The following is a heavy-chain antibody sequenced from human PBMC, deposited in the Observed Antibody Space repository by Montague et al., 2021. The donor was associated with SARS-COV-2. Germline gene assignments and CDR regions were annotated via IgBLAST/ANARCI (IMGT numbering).Heavy chain of an antibody. CDR3: ARDLLDYYYYYGMDV. J-gene: IGHJ6*02. D-gene: IGHD2-15*01. CDR1: GFTFSSYE. Sequence: SLRLSCEASGFTFSSYEMNWVRQAPGKGLEWVSYISSSGSTIYYADSVKGRFTISRDNAKNSLYLQMNSLRAEDTAVYYCARDLLDYYYYYGMDVWGRGTTVTVSS. CDR2: ISSSGSTI. V-gene: IGHV3-48*03.